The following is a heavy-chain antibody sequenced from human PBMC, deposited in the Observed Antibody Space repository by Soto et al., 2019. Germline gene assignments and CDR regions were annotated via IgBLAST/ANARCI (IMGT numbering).Heavy chain of an antibody. D-gene: IGHD3-10*01. CDR2: ISHSGRT. J-gene: IGHJ4*02. Sequence: SETLSLTCIVSGGSISSSDYYWGWIRQPPGKGLEWIGSISHSGRTYYNPSLKSRVTISVDTSKAQFSLRLSSVTAADTAVYYCAGFVRSQDYVDYWGQGTLVTVSS. V-gene: IGHV4-39*01. CDR1: GGSISSSDYY. CDR3: AGFVRSQDYVDY.